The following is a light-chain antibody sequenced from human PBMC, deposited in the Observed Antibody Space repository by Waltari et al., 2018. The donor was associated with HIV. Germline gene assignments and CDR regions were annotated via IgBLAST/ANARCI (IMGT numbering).Light chain of an antibody. CDR3: NSRDSSGVV. V-gene: IGLV3-19*01. CDR1: SLGNYF. CDR2: GKN. Sequence: SSELTQDPAVSVALGPTVRITCHGDSLGNYFASWYQQKPGQAPVLVIYGKNNRPSGIPDRFSVSSSGTTASLIITGAQAEDEADYYCNSRDSSGVVFGGGTKLTVL. J-gene: IGLJ2*01.